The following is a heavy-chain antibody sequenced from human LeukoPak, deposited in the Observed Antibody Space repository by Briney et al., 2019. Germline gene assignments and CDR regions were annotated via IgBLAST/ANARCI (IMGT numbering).Heavy chain of an antibody. J-gene: IGHJ6*04. V-gene: IGHV4-4*02. CDR3: ARVWYYGMDV. CDR1: GGSISSSNW. CDR2: IYHSGST. Sequence: SETLSLTCAVSGGSISSSNWWGWVRQPPGKGLEWFGEIYHSGSTNYNPSLKRRVTISVDKSKNQFSLKLSSVTAADTAVYYCARVWYYGMDVWGKGTTVTVSS. D-gene: IGHD3-10*01.